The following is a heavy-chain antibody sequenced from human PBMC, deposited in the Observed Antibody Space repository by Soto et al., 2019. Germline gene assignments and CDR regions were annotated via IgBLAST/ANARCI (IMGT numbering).Heavy chain of an antibody. J-gene: IGHJ4*02. Sequence: PGGSLRLSCAASGFTFDDYGMSWVRQAPGKGLEWVSGINWNGGSTGYADSVKGRFTISRDNAKNSLYLQMNSLKTEDTAVYYCTTLRGGYSSSWFTNYYFDDWGQGTLVTVSS. CDR1: GFTFDDYG. V-gene: IGHV3-20*04. CDR2: INWNGGST. D-gene: IGHD6-13*01. CDR3: TTLRGGYSSSWFTNYYFDD.